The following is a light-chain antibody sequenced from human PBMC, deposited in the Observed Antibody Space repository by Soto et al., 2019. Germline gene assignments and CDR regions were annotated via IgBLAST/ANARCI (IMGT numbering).Light chain of an antibody. J-gene: IGKJ2*01. CDR2: GAS. CDR1: QSVSSY. Sequence: EIVLTQSPATLSLSPGERATLSCRASQSVSSYLAWYQQKPGQAPRLLIYGASNRATGLPARFSGSGSGTDFTLAISSLEPEDVAVYYCHDRGKWPRTFGQGTELEIK. CDR3: HDRGKWPRT. V-gene: IGKV3-11*01.